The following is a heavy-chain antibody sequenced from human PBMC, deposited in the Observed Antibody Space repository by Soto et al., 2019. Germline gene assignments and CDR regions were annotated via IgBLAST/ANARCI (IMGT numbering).Heavy chain of an antibody. V-gene: IGHV1-69*02. J-gene: IGHJ6*03. Sequence: QVQLVQSGAEVKKPGSSVKVSCKASGSTFSNYTISWVRQAPGQGLEWMGRIIPILGVANYAQKFQGRVTITADKSTSTVEMEMSSLRADHTAVYYCARVAEMGTVTKGFYYYMDVWWEGSPGCVSS. CDR2: IIPILGVA. CDR3: ARVAEMGTVTKGFYYYMDV. CDR1: GSTFSNYT. D-gene: IGHD4-17*01.